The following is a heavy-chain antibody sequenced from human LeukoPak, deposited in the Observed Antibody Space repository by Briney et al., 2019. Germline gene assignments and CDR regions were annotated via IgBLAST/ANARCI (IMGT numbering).Heavy chain of an antibody. V-gene: IGHV3-72*01. D-gene: IGHD3-3*01. J-gene: IGHJ4*02. CDR1: GFTFSPHY. Sequence: GGSLRLSCAASGFTFSPHYMDWVRLSPRQGLEWVGLVRNKADGYRTIYSASVKGRFTISRDDSKNSVYLQMDSLKTEDTAVYYCGDLGSAGTDHWGQGTLVTVSS. CDR2: VRNKADGYRT. CDR3: GDLGSAGTDH.